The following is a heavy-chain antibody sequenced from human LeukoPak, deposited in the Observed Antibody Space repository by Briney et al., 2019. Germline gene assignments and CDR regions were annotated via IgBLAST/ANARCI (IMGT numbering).Heavy chain of an antibody. D-gene: IGHD2-2*01. J-gene: IGHJ4*02. CDR1: GFTSSNYW. CDR3: ARVVPAAIAFDY. Sequence: GGSLRLSCAASGFTSSNYWMSWVRQAPGKGLEWVANIKQDGSEKYYVDSVKGRFTISRDNAKNSLYLQMNSLRAEDTAVYYCARVVPAAIAFDYWGQGTLVTVSS. V-gene: IGHV3-7*01. CDR2: IKQDGSEK.